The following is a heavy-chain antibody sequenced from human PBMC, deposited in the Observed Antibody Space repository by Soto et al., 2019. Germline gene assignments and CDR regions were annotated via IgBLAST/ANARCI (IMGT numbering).Heavy chain of an antibody. CDR2: IYYSGST. V-gene: IGHV4-59*01. D-gene: IGHD4-17*01. CDR1: GGSISSYY. Sequence: SETLSLTCTVSGGSISSYYWSWIRQPPGKGLEWIGYIYYSGSTNYNPSLKSRVTISVDTSKNQFSLKLSSVTAADTAVYYCARAFGDYVFDSSKYFDYWGQGTLVTVSS. CDR3: ARAFGDYVFDSSKYFDY. J-gene: IGHJ4*02.